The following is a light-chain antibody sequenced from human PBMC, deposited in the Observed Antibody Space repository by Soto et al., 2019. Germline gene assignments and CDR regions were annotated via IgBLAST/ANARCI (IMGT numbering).Light chain of an antibody. CDR2: WAS. CDR3: QQYYSTPYT. CDR1: QTVLYSSNNKNY. Sequence: DIVMTQSADSLAVSLGERATINCKSSQTVLYSSNNKNYLAWYQLKPGQPPKLLIYWASTRESGVPDRFSGSGSGTDFTLTISSLQAEDVEVYYCQQYYSTPYTFGQGTKLELK. J-gene: IGKJ2*01. V-gene: IGKV4-1*01.